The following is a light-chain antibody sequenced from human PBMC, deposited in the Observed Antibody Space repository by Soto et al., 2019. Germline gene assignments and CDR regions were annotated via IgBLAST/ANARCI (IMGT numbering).Light chain of an antibody. CDR3: QQYGTTPLT. Sequence: EIVLTQSPGTLSLSPGDRATLSCRASQSVSNNYLAWYQQKPGQAPRLLIYGASSRATGVPDRFSGSGSGTDFTLTISRLEPEDFAVYNCQQYGTTPLTFGGGTKVDIK. CDR2: GAS. CDR1: QSVSNNY. V-gene: IGKV3-20*01. J-gene: IGKJ4*01.